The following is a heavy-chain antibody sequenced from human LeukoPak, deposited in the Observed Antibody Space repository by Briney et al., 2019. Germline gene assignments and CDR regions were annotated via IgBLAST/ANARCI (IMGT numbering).Heavy chain of an antibody. CDR2: IKQNGGEK. J-gene: IGHJ4*02. D-gene: IGHD3-22*01. CDR1: GFTFGTFW. CDR3: ARYQASRGYCDY. Sequence: PGGSLRLSCAASGFTFGTFWMTWVRQAPGKGLEWVANIKQNGGEKNYVDSVKGRFTISRDNVENSLFLEMSSLTAEDTALYYCARYQASRGYCDYWGQGALVTVSS. V-gene: IGHV3-7*04.